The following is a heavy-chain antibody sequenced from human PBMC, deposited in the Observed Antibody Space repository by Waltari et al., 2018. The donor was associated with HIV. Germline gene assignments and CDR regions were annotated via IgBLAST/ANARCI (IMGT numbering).Heavy chain of an antibody. D-gene: IGHD7-27*01. CDR2: ITWNSETT. CDR1: GFSFDDSA. Sequence: EVQLVESGGGLVQPGRSLRLSCAASGFSFDDSAMHWVRQAPGKGLEGLSGITWNSETTGYADSVKGRFTISRDNAKNSLYLQMNSLRVEDTAVYYCARDINGGWGYWGQGTLVTVAS. J-gene: IGHJ4*02. V-gene: IGHV3-9*01. CDR3: ARDINGGWGY.